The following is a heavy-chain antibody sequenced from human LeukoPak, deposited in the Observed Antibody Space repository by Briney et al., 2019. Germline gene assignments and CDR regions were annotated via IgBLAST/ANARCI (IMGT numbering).Heavy chain of an antibody. CDR1: GGSIGDDY. CDR2: IYYSGST. J-gene: IGHJ3*02. Sequence: SETLSLTCTVSGGSIGDDYFTWIRQPAGKGLEWIGYIYYSGSTNYNPSLKSRVTISVDTSKNQFSLKLSSVTAADTAVYYCARHLITADAFDIWGQGTMVTVSS. V-gene: IGHV4-59*01. CDR3: ARHLITADAFDI.